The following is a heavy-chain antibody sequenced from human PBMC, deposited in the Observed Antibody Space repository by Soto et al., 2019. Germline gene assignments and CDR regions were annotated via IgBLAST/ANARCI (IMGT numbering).Heavy chain of an antibody. CDR3: ARSTAVVPAAIVNWFDP. J-gene: IGHJ5*02. V-gene: IGHV1-69*06. CDR1: GGTFSSYA. CDR2: IIPIFGTA. Sequence: SVKVSCKASGGTFSSYAISWVRQAPGQGLEWMGGIIPIFGTANYAQKFQGRVTITADKSTSTAYMELSSLRSEDTAVYYCARSTAVVPAAIVNWFDPWGQGTLVTVSS. D-gene: IGHD2-2*01.